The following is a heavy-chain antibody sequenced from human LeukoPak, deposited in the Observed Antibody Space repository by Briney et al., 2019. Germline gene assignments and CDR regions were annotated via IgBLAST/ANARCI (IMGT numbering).Heavy chain of an antibody. J-gene: IGHJ4*02. CDR2: ISNSGSTT. CDR1: GFTLSSYE. CDR3: ARGKNCGGDCYVFDY. V-gene: IGHV3-48*03. D-gene: IGHD2-21*02. Sequence: GGSLRLSCGTSGFTLSSYEMNWVRQAPGKGLEWISYISNSGSTTYYADSVKGRFTISRDNAKNPLYLQMNSLRAEDTATYYCARGKNCGGDCYVFDYWGQGTLVSVSS.